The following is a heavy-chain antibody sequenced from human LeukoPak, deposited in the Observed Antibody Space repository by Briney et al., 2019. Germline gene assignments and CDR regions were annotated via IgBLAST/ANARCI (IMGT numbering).Heavy chain of an antibody. CDR1: GFTFSSYA. Sequence: GGSLRLSCAASGFTFSSYAMSWVRQAPGKGLEWVSAISGSGGHTYYTDSVKGRFTISRDNSKNTLYLQMNSLRAEDTAVYYCAKDRAYCSSTSCHTYYFDYWGQGTLVTVSS. CDR3: AKDRAYCSSTSCHTYYFDY. CDR2: ISGSGGHT. D-gene: IGHD2-2*02. V-gene: IGHV3-23*01. J-gene: IGHJ4*02.